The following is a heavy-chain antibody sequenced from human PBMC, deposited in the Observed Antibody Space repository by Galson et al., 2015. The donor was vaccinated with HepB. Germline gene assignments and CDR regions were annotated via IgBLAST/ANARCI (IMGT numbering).Heavy chain of an antibody. CDR1: GGSISSDNYY. CDR2: IYSSGTT. J-gene: IGHJ5*02. CDR3: ARHPQGPWFDP. V-gene: IGHV4-39*01. Sequence: ETLSLTCTVSGGSISSDNYYWAWVRQPLGKGLEWIGSIYSSGTTYYSTSLKSRVTISADTSKNQFSVKLSSVTAADTAVYYCARHPQGPWFDPWGQGTLVTVSS.